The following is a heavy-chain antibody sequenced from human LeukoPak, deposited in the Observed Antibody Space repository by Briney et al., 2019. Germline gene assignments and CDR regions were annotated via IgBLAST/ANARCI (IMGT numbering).Heavy chain of an antibody. D-gene: IGHD3-16*01. CDR2: ISGDGGST. V-gene: IGHV3-43*02. CDR1: GFTFDDYV. CDR3: AKDIGRGNDYFDF. Sequence: GGSLRLSCAASGFTFDDYVMHWVRQLPGRGLEWVSLISGDGGSTCYADSVKGRFTISRDNSKDSLYLQMNSLRTEDTALYYCAKDIGRGNDYFDFWGQGTLVTVSS. J-gene: IGHJ4*02.